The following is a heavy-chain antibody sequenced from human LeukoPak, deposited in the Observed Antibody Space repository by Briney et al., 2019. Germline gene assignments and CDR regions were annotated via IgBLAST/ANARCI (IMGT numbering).Heavy chain of an antibody. Sequence: SETLSLTCTVSGGSISSYYWNWIRQPAGKGLEWIGRIYTSGITNYNPSLKSRVTMSVDTSKNQFSLKLNSVTAADTAVYYCAREHTTETIPYYFDCWGQGTLVTVSS. CDR1: GGSISSYY. J-gene: IGHJ4*02. D-gene: IGHD4-17*01. V-gene: IGHV4-4*07. CDR2: IYTSGIT. CDR3: AREHTTETIPYYFDC.